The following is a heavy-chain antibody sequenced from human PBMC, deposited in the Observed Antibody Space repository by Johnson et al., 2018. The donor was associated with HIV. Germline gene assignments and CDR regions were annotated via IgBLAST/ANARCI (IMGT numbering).Heavy chain of an antibody. V-gene: IGHV3-30*02. CDR2: IRYDGSNK. CDR3: ARAQSGGGADSGYDHFSAPDAFDI. D-gene: IGHD5-12*01. CDR1: GFTFSSYG. Sequence: QVQLVESGGGVVQPGGSRRLSCAASGFTFSSYGMHWVRQAPGKGLEWVAFIRYDGSNKYYADSVQGRFTISRDTSKNTLSLQLNSLRAEDTALSNCARAQSGGGADSGYDHFSAPDAFDIWGQGTMVTVSS. J-gene: IGHJ3*02.